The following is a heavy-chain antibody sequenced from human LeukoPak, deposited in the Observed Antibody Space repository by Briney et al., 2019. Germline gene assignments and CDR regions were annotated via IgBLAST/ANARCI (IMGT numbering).Heavy chain of an antibody. CDR1: GYSFTSYW. J-gene: IGHJ4*02. V-gene: IGHV5-51*01. Sequence: HGESLKISCKGSGYSFTSYWIGWVRQMPGKGLEWMGIIYPGDSDTRYSPSFQGQVTISADKSISTAYLQWSSLKASDTAMYYCARHAGRIWFGELSDRIDYWGQGTLVTVSS. CDR2: IYPGDSDT. CDR3: ARHAGRIWFGELSDRIDY. D-gene: IGHD3-10*01.